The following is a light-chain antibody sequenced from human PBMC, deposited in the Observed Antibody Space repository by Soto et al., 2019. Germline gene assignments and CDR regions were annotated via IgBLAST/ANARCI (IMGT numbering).Light chain of an antibody. CDR2: DVS. V-gene: IGLV2-11*01. Sequence: QSALTQPRSVSGSPGQSVTISCTGTSSDVGGYNYVSWYQQHPGKAPKLMIYDVSKRPSGVPDRFSGSKSDNTASLTISGLQAEDEADYYCCSYAGSHYVFGTGTKLTVL. CDR3: CSYAGSHYV. J-gene: IGLJ1*01. CDR1: SSDVGGYNY.